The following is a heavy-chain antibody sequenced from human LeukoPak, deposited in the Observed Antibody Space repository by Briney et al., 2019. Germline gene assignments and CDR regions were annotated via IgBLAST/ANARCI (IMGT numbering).Heavy chain of an antibody. J-gene: IGHJ5*02. CDR1: GGAISSYY. Sequence: PSETLSLTCTVSGGAISSYYWSWIRQPPGKGLEWIGYNYYSGSPNYNPSLKSRVTISVDTSKNQFSLKLSSVTAADTAVYYCARDRSPRSGIAACRGHWFDPWGQGTLVTVSS. CDR2: NYYSGSP. CDR3: ARDRSPRSGIAACRGHWFDP. D-gene: IGHD6-6*01. V-gene: IGHV4-59*13.